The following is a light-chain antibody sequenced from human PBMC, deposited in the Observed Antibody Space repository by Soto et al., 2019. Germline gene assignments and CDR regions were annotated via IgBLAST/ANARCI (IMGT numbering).Light chain of an antibody. CDR3: QQYGGSPFT. J-gene: IGKJ3*01. Sequence: IVLTQSPGTLSLSPGERATLSCRASQSVRSNLAWYHQKPGQAPRLLISEASNRATGIPDRFGGSGSGTDFTLTISRLEPEDFGVFYCQQYGGSPFTFGPGTTVDI. CDR2: EAS. CDR1: QSVRSN. V-gene: IGKV3-20*01.